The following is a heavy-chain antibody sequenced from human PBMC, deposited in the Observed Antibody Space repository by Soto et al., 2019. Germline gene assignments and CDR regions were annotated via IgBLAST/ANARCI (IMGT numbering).Heavy chain of an antibody. CDR2: ISPYKGNT. CDR1: GYTFSGLG. J-gene: IGHJ6*02. V-gene: IGHV1-18*01. D-gene: IGHD4-17*01. CDR3: ARNYGGNSGGNYGMDV. Sequence: ASVKVSCKAAGYTFSGLGISWVRQAPGQGLEWMGWISPYKGNTHYAQGLQGRVTMTTDTSTSTAYMELRSLRSDDTAVYYCARNYGGNSGGNYGMDVWGQGTTVTVSS.